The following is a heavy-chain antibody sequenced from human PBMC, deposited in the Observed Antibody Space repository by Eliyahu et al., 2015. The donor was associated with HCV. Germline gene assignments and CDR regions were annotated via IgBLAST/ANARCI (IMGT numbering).Heavy chain of an antibody. J-gene: IGHJ3*02. CDR3: ARVGATHDAFDI. CDR1: XFXFSSYA. Sequence: QVQLVESGGGVVQPGRSLRLSCAASXFXFSSYAMHWVRQAPGKGLEWVAVISYDGSNKYYADSVKGRFTISRDNSKNTLYLQMNSLRAEDTAVYYCARVGATHDAFDIWGQGTMVTVSS. D-gene: IGHD1-26*01. CDR2: ISYDGSNK. V-gene: IGHV3-30-3*01.